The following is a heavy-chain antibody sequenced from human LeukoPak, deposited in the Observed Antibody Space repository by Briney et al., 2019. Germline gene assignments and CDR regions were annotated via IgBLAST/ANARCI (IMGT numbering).Heavy chain of an antibody. J-gene: IGHJ4*02. CDR3: AGVGATYYYDSSGYYFDY. Sequence: SVKVSCKASGGTFSSYAISWVRQAPGQGLEWMGGIIPIFGTANYAQKFQGRVTITTDESTSTAYMELSSLRSEDTAVYYCAGVGATYYYDSSGYYFDYWGQGTLVTVSS. CDR1: GGTFSSYA. V-gene: IGHV1-69*05. D-gene: IGHD3-22*01. CDR2: IIPIFGTA.